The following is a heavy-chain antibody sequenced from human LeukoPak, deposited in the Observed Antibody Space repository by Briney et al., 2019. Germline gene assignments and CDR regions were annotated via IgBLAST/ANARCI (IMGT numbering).Heavy chain of an antibody. J-gene: IGHJ4*02. D-gene: IGHD3-10*01. CDR3: ARGGHVLLWFGEIRY. CDR2: ISYDGSNK. CDR1: GFTFSSYA. Sequence: GGSLRLSCAASGFTFSSYAMHWVRQAPGKGLEWVAVISYDGSNKYYADSVKGRFTISRDNSKNTLYLQMNSLRAEDTAVYYCARGGHVLLWFGEIRYWGQGTLVTVSS. V-gene: IGHV3-30*04.